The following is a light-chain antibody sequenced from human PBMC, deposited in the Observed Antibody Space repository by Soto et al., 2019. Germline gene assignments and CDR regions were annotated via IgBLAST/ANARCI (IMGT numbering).Light chain of an antibody. CDR2: GAS. CDR1: QSVSSSA. V-gene: IGKV3-20*01. J-gene: IGKJ1*01. CDR3: QYYGTSPQT. Sequence: EIVLTQSPGTLSLSPGERATLSCRASQSVSSSALARYQQKPGQAPRRLIYGASSRATGIPDRFSGSGSGADFTLTISRLEPEDFAVYYCQYYGTSPQTFGQGTKVDIK.